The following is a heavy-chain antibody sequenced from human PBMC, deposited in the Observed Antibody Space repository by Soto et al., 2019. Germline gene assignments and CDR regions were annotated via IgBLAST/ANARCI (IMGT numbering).Heavy chain of an antibody. Sequence: ASVKVSCKASGYTFTSYGISWVRQAPGQGLEWMGWISAYNGNTNYAQKLQGRVTMTTDTSTSTAYMELRSLRSDDTAVYYCAREGYYDSSGYYRRLPFDYWGQGTLVTVSS. D-gene: IGHD3-22*01. V-gene: IGHV1-18*01. J-gene: IGHJ4*02. CDR1: GYTFTSYG. CDR2: ISAYNGNT. CDR3: AREGYYDSSGYYRRLPFDY.